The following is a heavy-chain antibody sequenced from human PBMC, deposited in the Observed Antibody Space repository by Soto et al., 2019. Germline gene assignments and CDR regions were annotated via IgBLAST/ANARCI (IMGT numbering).Heavy chain of an antibody. CDR3: ARDRCGSCYGGVVNRHYGMDV. V-gene: IGHV4-31*03. CDR1: GGSISSGGYY. D-gene: IGHD2-15*01. Sequence: SETLSLTCTVSGGSISSGGYYWSWIRQHPGKGLEWIGYIYYSGSTYYNPSLKSRVTISVDTSKNQFSLKLSSVTAADTAVYYCARDRCGSCYGGVVNRHYGMDVWGQGTTVTVSS. J-gene: IGHJ6*02. CDR2: IYYSGST.